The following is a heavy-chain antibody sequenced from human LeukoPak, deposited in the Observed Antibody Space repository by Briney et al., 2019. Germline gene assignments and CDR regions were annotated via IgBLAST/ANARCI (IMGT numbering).Heavy chain of an antibody. V-gene: IGHV1-8*03. CDR3: ARGLYGSGSYYKRARREKKYYFDY. CDR2: MNPNSGNT. CDR1: GYTFTTYD. Sequence: ASVKVSCKASGYTFTTYDINWVRQAAGQGLEWMGWMNPNSGNTGYTQKFQGRVTFTRNPSISTAYMELSSLRSEDTAVYYCARGLYGSGSYYKRARREKKYYFDYWGQGTLVTVSS. D-gene: IGHD3-10*01. J-gene: IGHJ4*02.